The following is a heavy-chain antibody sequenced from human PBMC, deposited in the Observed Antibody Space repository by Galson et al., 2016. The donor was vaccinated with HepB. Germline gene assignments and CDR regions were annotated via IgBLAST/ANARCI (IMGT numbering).Heavy chain of an antibody. CDR2: ISASGGST. CDR1: GFTFGDYA. Sequence: SLRLSCAASGFTFGDYAMTWVRQAPGKGLEWVSTISASGGSTYYADSVKGRFTVSRDNSKNTLYLQLSSLRAEDTAVYYCAKRHLTAIGNNFFDAWGQGTLVTVSS. D-gene: IGHD6-13*01. J-gene: IGHJ4*02. CDR3: AKRHLTAIGNNFFDA. V-gene: IGHV3-23*01.